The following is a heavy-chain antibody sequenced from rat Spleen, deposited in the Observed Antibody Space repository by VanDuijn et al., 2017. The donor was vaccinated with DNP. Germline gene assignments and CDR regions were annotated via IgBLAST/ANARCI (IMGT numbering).Heavy chain of an antibody. J-gene: IGHJ2*01. CDR3: TRTDGSYGFDY. V-gene: IGHV5S23*01. CDR1: GLTFSNAD. D-gene: IGHD1-3*01. CDR2: ISSSGDNT. Sequence: EVQLVESGGGVAQPGNFLKLSCGASGLTFSNADMAWVRQAPTRGLEWVASISSSGDNTYYRDTVKGRFTISRDNAKSTLYLQMDSLRSEDTATYYCTRTDGSYGFDYWGQGVMVTVSS.